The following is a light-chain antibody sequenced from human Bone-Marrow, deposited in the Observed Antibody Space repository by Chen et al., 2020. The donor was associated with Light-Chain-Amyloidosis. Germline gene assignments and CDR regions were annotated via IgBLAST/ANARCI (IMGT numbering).Light chain of an antibody. Sequence: FMLNAPHSLSASPWKTVINSCTRSSGSIATNYVQWYQQRPGSSPTTVIYEDDQRPSGVPDRFSGSIDRSSNSASLTISGLKTEDEADYYCQSYQGSSQGVFGGGTKLTVL. J-gene: IGLJ3*02. CDR2: EDD. CDR1: SGSIATNY. CDR3: QSYQGSSQGV. V-gene: IGLV6-57*01.